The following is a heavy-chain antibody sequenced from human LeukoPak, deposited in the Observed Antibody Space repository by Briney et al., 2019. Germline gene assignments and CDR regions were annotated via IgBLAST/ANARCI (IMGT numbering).Heavy chain of an antibody. J-gene: IGHJ5*02. D-gene: IGHD3-9*01. V-gene: IGHV4-34*01. Sequence: PSETLSLTCAVYGGPFSGYYWSWIRQPPGKGLEWIGEINHSGSTNYNPSLKSRVTISVDTSKNQFSLKLSSVTAADTAVYYCARRRDILTGYYHPWGQGTLVTVSS. CDR3: ARRRDILTGYYHP. CDR2: INHSGST. CDR1: GGPFSGYY.